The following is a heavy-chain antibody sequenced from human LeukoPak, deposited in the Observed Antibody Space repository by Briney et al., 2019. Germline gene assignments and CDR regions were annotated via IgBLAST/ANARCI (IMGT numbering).Heavy chain of an antibody. Sequence: ASVKVSCKASGYMFTSYDINWVRQATGQGLEWMGWMNANNGNTGYAQKFQGRATITRDTSISTAYMELSSLRSEDTAVYYCARFGGGAAKDDRLDYWGQGTLITVSS. CDR2: MNANNGNT. D-gene: IGHD3-16*01. CDR3: ARFGGGAAKDDRLDY. V-gene: IGHV1-8*03. CDR1: GYMFTSYD. J-gene: IGHJ4*02.